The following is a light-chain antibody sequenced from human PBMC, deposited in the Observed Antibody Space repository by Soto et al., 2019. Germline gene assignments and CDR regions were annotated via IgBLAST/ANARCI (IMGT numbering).Light chain of an antibody. CDR3: CSNAGSNNLV. CDR1: SSDVGDYNY. J-gene: IGLJ2*01. CDR2: EVS. V-gene: IGLV2-8*01. Sequence: QSALTQPPSASGTPGQSVTIPCTGTSSDVGDYNYVSWYQQHPGKAPKLMIYEVSRRPSGVPDRFSGSKSGNTASLTVSGLQAEDEDDYYCCSNAGSNNLVFGGGTKLTVL.